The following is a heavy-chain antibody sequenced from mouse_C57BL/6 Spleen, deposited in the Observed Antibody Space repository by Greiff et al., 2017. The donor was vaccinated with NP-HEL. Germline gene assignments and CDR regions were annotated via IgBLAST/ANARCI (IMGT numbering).Heavy chain of an antibody. CDR3: ARYREGIYYYGSSDWYFDV. V-gene: IGHV7-3*01. J-gene: IGHJ1*03. D-gene: IGHD1-1*01. CDR1: GFTFTDYY. Sequence: EVMLVESGGGLVQPGGSLSLSCAASGFTFTDYYMSWVRQPPGKALEWLGFIRNKANGYTTEYSASVKGRFTISRDNSQSILYLQMNALRAEDSATYYCARYREGIYYYGSSDWYFDVWGTGTTVTVSS. CDR2: IRNKANGYTT.